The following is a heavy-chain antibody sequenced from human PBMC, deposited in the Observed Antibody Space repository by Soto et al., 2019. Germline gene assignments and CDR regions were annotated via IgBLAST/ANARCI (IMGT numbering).Heavy chain of an antibody. CDR2: INSGSTSK. D-gene: IGHD1-26*01. V-gene: IGHV3-48*02. J-gene: IGHJ6*02. CDR3: ARRGGSYPTYYYGMDV. Sequence: GGSLRLSCAASGFTFSSYSMNWVRQAPGKGLEWVSYINSGSTSKYYTDSVKGRFTISRDNAKNSLYLQMNSLRDEDTAVYYCARRGGSYPTYYYGMDVWGQGTTVTVSS. CDR1: GFTFSSYS.